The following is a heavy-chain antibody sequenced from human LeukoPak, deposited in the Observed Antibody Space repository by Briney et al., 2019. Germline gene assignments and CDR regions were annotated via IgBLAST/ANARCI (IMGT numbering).Heavy chain of an antibody. CDR2: ISAYNGNT. CDR1: GYTFTSYG. J-gene: IGHJ5*02. V-gene: IGHV1-18*01. D-gene: IGHD3-22*01. CDR3: ARDGSYSPLWYYYDAERFDP. Sequence: VKVSCKASGYTFTSYGISWVRQAPGQGLEWMGWISAYNGNTNYAQKLQGRVTMTTDTTTSTAYMELRRLRSDDTAVYYCARDGSYSPLWYYYDAERFDPWGQGTLVTVSS.